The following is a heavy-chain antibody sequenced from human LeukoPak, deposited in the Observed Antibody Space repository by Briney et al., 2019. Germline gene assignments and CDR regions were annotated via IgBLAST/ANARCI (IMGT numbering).Heavy chain of an antibody. V-gene: IGHV2-5*02. Sequence: SGPTLVKPTQTLTLTCTFSGFSLSTSGVGVGWIRQPPGKALEWLALIYWDDDKRYSPSLKSSLTITKDTSKNQVVLTMTNMGPVDTATYYCAHRRLGFDYWGQGTPVTVSS. D-gene: IGHD5-12*01. CDR1: GFSLSTSGVG. CDR2: IYWDDDK. CDR3: AHRRLGFDY. J-gene: IGHJ4*02.